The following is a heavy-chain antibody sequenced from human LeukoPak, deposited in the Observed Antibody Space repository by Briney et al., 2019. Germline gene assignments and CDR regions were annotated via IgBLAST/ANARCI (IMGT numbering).Heavy chain of an antibody. V-gene: IGHV3-21*01. Sequence: GGSLRLSCAASGFTLSSYTMDWVRQAPGKGLEWVSSISSVSSYKYYADSVKGRFTISRDNAKNSLYLQMNSLRADDTAVYYCARESTLTGGYYFDYWGQGTLVTVSS. CDR2: ISSVSSYK. D-gene: IGHD1-14*01. CDR3: ARESTLTGGYYFDY. J-gene: IGHJ4*02. CDR1: GFTLSSYT.